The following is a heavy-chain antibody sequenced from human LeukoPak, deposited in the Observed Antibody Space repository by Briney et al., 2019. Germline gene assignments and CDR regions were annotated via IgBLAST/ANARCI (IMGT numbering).Heavy chain of an antibody. D-gene: IGHD5-12*01. CDR2: IKQDGSEK. CDR3: ASLAPRGYSGTGDDY. CDR1: GFTFSSYW. V-gene: IGHV3-7*01. Sequence: GGSLRLSCAASGFTFSSYWMSWVRQAPGKGLEWVANIKQDGSEKYYVDSVKGRFTISRDNAKNSLYLQMNSLRAEDTAVYYCASLAPRGYSGTGDDYWGQGTLVTVSS. J-gene: IGHJ4*02.